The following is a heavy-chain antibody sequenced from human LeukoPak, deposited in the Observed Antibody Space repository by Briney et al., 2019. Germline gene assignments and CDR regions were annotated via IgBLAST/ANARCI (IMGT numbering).Heavy chain of an antibody. CDR2: ISSSSSYT. Sequence: GGSLRLSCAASGFTFSDYYMSWIRQAPGKGLEWVSYISSSSSYTKYADSVEGRFTISRDNAKNSLYLQMNSLRAEDTVVYYCARDCSGYSYGYRRYYGMDVWGKGTTVTVSS. CDR3: ARDCSGYSYGYRRYYGMDV. V-gene: IGHV3-11*06. J-gene: IGHJ6*04. CDR1: GFTFSDYY. D-gene: IGHD5-18*01.